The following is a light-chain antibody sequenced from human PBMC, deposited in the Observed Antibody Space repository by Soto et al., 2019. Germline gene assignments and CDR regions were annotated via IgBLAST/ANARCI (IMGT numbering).Light chain of an antibody. CDR1: SSDVGGYNY. J-gene: IGLJ3*02. V-gene: IGLV2-11*01. CDR3: CSYAGSYSWV. CDR2: DVS. Sequence: QSALTQPRSVSGSPGQSVTISCTGTSSDVGGYNYVSWYQLHPGKAPKLMIYDVSKRPSGVPDRFSGSKSGNTASLTISGLPAEDEADYYCCSYAGSYSWVFGGGTKLTVL.